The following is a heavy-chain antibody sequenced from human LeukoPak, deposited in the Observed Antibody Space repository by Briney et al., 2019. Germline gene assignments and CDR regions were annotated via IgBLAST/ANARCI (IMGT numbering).Heavy chain of an antibody. CDR2: IYPGDSDT. V-gene: IGHV5-51*01. CDR3: AKFTGTSGSNDGYYLI. CDR1: GYSFTSYW. D-gene: IGHD3-3*01. Sequence: GESLKISCKGSGYSFTSYWIGWVRQMPGKGLEWMGIIYPGDSDTRYSPSFQGQVTFSSDKSISTAYLQWSSLKASDTAMYYCAKFTGTSGSNDGYYLIWGQGTMVTVSS. J-gene: IGHJ3*02.